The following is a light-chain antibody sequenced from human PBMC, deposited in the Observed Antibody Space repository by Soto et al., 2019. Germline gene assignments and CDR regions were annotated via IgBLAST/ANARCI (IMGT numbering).Light chain of an antibody. J-gene: IGLJ1*01. V-gene: IGLV2-14*01. CDR1: SGDIGSYNR. CDR2: EVT. Sequence: QSALTQPASVSGSPGQSITISCTGTSGDIGSYNRVSWYQQHPGKAPKLIIYEVTDRPSGVSNRFSGSKSGNTVSLTISGLQAEDEAEYYCSSYTNITTRACVFGTGTKVTVL. CDR3: SSYTNITTRACV.